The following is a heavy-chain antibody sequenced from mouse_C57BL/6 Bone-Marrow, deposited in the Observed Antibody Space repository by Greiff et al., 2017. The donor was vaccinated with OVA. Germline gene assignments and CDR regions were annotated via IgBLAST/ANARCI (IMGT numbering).Heavy chain of an antibody. CDR2: IDPNSGGT. CDR3: AKVTVPGYYAMDY. D-gene: IGHD1-1*01. Sequence: VQLQQPGAELVKPGASVKLSCKASGYTFTSYWMHWVKQRPGRGLEWIGRIDPNSGGTKYNEKVKSKATLTVDKPSSTAYMQLSSLTSEDSAVYYCAKVTVPGYYAMDYWGQGTSVTVSS. CDR1: GYTFTSYW. V-gene: IGHV1-72*01. J-gene: IGHJ4*01.